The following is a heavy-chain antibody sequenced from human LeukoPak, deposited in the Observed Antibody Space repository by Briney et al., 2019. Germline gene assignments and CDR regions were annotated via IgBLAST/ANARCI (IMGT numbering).Heavy chain of an antibody. V-gene: IGHV3-49*04. CDR2: IRSKAYGGTT. J-gene: IGHJ4*02. Sequence: GGSLRLSCTASGFTFGDYAMSWVRQAPGKGLEWVGFIRSKAYGGTTEYAASVKGRFTISRDDTKSIAYLQMNSLKTEDAAVYYCTRDFTTGGSWYFDYWGQGTLVTVSS. D-gene: IGHD4-17*01. CDR1: GFTFGDYA. CDR3: TRDFTTGGSWYFDY.